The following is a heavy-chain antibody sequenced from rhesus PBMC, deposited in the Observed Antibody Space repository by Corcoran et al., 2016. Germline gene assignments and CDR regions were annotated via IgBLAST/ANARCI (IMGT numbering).Heavy chain of an antibody. CDR2: IYWDDDK. D-gene: IGHD1-44*01. Sequence: QVTLKESGPALVNPTQTLTLTCTFSGFSLSTGGLGVGWIRQPSRKTLEWLAHIYWDDDKRYSTYLKSRLTISKDTSKNHVVLTLTNMDPMDTATYYCARRRIVGTIYSHFDYWGQGVLVTVSS. CDR1: GFSLSTGGLG. V-gene: IGHV2-174*02. CDR3: ARRRIVGTIYSHFDY. J-gene: IGHJ4*01.